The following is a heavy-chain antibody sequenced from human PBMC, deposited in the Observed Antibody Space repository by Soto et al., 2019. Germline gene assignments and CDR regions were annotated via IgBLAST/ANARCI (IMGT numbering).Heavy chain of an antibody. D-gene: IGHD3-10*01. Sequence: PGGSLRLSCAASGFTFSSYWLSWVRQAPGKGLEWVANIKQDGSEKYYVDSVKGRFTISRDNAKNSLYLQMNSLRAEDTAVYYCARDRGDAFFDYWGQGTLVTVSS. J-gene: IGHJ4*02. CDR1: GFTFSSYW. V-gene: IGHV3-7*01. CDR3: ARDRGDAFFDY. CDR2: IKQDGSEK.